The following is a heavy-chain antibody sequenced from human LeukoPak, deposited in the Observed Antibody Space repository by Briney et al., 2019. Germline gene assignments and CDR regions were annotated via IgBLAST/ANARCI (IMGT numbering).Heavy chain of an antibody. CDR3: ARVGDPEGDIVVVPATFDY. CDR2: IYYSGST. Sequence: SETLSLTCTVSGGSISSSSYYWGWIRQPPGKGLEWIGSIYYSGSTYYNPSLKSRVTISVGTSKNQFSLKLSSVTAADTAVYYCARVGDPEGDIVVVPATFDYWGQGTLVTVSS. V-gene: IGHV4-39*01. J-gene: IGHJ4*02. D-gene: IGHD2-2*01. CDR1: GGSISSSSYY.